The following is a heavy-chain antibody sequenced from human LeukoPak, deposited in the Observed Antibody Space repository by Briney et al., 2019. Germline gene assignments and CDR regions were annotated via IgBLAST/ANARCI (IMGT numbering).Heavy chain of an antibody. V-gene: IGHV1-46*01. CDR1: GYTFTSYY. D-gene: IGHD3-22*01. CDR3: VRDIYYDSSGYT. J-gene: IGHJ5*02. Sequence: GASVKVSCKASGYTFTSYYMHWVRQAPGPGLEWMGIINPSGGSTSYAQKLQGRHTMIRDQSTSTVYMELSSMRSEDTAVYYCVRDIYYDSSGYTWGQGTLVTVSS. CDR2: INPSGGST.